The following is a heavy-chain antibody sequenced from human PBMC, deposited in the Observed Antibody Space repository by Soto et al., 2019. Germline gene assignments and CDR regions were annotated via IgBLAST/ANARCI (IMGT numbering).Heavy chain of an antibody. J-gene: IGHJ4*02. V-gene: IGHV4-59*08. Sequence: SETLSLTCTVSGGTISSWYWSWIRQPPGKGLEWIGYIYYSGSTNCNPSLKSRVTISVDTSKNQFSLKLSSVTAAGTAVYYCARRYGSAIDYWGQGTLVTVSS. D-gene: IGHD1-26*01. CDR1: GGTISSWY. CDR3: ARRYGSAIDY. CDR2: IYYSGST.